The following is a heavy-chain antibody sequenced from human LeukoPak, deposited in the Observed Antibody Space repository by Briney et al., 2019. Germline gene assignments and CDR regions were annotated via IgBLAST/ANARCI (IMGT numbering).Heavy chain of an antibody. J-gene: IGHJ4*02. CDR1: GFTFRSYE. V-gene: IGHV3-48*03. CDR3: ATGGGPGWFGELFRGYFFDY. CDR2: ISSSSSTI. Sequence: GGSLRLSCAASGFTFRSYEMNWVRQAPGKGLEWVSCISSSSSTIYYSDSLKGRFTISRDNAKNSLYLQMNSLRAEDTAVYYCATGGGPGWFGELFRGYFFDYWGQGTLVTVSS. D-gene: IGHD3-10*01.